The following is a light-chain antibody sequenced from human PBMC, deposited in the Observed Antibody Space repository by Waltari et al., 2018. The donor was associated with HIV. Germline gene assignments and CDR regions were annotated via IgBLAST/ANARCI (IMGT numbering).Light chain of an antibody. CDR3: CSHAGNFIFA. J-gene: IGLJ1*01. CDR1: SSDVGGYKY. V-gene: IGLV2-11*01. Sequence: QSALTQPASVSGSPGQSITISCTGASSDVGGYKYVSWYQHHPGKAPKLMIYDVSERPSGVPDRFSASKSGNTAFLTISGLQAEDEAEYHCCSHAGNFIFAFGTGTKVTVL. CDR2: DVS.